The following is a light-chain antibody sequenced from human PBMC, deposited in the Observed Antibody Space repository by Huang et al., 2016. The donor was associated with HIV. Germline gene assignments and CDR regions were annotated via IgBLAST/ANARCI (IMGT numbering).Light chain of an antibody. J-gene: IGKJ2*01. CDR1: QSQLHESGHNY. Sequence: DIVMTQSPLSLPVTPGEQASISCRSNQSQLHESGHNYLDWSLQKPGQSLQWLISLASTLASGVPERFTGSGSGTDFTLRINKVEAQDVGVYFCMQALQTPYTFGRGTNLEI. V-gene: IGKV2-28*01. CDR2: LAS. CDR3: MQALQTPYT.